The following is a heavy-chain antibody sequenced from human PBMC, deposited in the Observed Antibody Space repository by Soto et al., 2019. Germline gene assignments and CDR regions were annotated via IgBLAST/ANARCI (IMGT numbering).Heavy chain of an antibody. CDR1: GFSLSASGVA. D-gene: IGHD5-18*01. CDR2: IYWDDDK. Sequence: SGPTLVNPTQTLTLTCTFSGFSLSASGVAVGWIRQPPGKALEWLALIYWDDDKRYSPSLKSRLTITKDTSKNQLVLTMTNMDPVDTATYYCAHSPWKQLWPRATVVYWGQGTPVTVSS. V-gene: IGHV2-5*02. J-gene: IGHJ4*02. CDR3: AHSPWKQLWPRATVVY.